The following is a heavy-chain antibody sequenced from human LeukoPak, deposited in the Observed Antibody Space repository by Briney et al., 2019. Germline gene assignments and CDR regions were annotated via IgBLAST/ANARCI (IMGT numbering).Heavy chain of an antibody. CDR1: GFTFSSYA. Sequence: GGSLRLSCAASGFTFSSYAMSWFRQAPGRGLEWVSAIDGSGGSTYYADSVKGRFTISRDNSKNTLYLQMNSLRAEDTAIYYCAKDRRLPWDYFDSWGQGTLVIVSS. V-gene: IGHV3-23*01. CDR2: IDGSGGST. CDR3: AKDRRLPWDYFDS. D-gene: IGHD5-12*01. J-gene: IGHJ4*02.